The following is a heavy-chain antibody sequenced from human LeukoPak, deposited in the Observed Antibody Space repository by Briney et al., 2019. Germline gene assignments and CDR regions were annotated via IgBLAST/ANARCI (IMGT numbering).Heavy chain of an antibody. J-gene: IGHJ4*02. CDR3: ARYHSTWGLNY. CDR1: GFTFSSYA. CDR2: IYYSGST. V-gene: IGHV4-59*04. Sequence: GSLRLSCAASGFTFSSYAMSWVRQPPGKGLEWFGSIYYSGSTYYTTSVNSRFTISIDTSNTQFSLNLTSVTAADTAVYYCARYHSTWGLNYWGQGTLVTVSS. D-gene: IGHD2-2*01.